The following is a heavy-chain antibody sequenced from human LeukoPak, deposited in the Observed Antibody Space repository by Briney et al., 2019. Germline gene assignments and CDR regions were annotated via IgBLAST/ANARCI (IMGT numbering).Heavy chain of an antibody. Sequence: GGTLRLSCAASGFTFSSYGMSWVRQAPGKGLEWVSAISGSGGSTYYADSVKGRFTISRDNSKNTLYLQMNSLRAEDTAVYYCARVVRGVLDYWGQGTLVTVSS. V-gene: IGHV3-23*01. J-gene: IGHJ4*02. CDR1: GFTFSSYG. D-gene: IGHD3-10*01. CDR2: ISGSGGST. CDR3: ARVVRGVLDY.